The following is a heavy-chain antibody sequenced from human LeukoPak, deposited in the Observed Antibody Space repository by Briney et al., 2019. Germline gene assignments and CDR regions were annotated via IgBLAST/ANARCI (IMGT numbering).Heavy chain of an antibody. CDR1: GFTFSSYW. Sequence: GSLRLSCAASGFTFSSYWMSWVRQAPGKGLGWVANIKQDGSEKYYVDSVKGRFTISRDNAKNSLYLQMNSLRAEDTAVYYCARTYYGSGSLNYYYYYYMDVWGKGTTVTVSS. V-gene: IGHV3-7*01. CDR3: ARTYYGSGSLNYYYYYYMDV. CDR2: IKQDGSEK. D-gene: IGHD3-10*01. J-gene: IGHJ6*03.